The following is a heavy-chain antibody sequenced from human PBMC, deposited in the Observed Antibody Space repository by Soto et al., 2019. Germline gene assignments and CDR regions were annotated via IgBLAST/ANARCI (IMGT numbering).Heavy chain of an antibody. V-gene: IGHV3-30*18. CDR1: GFTFSSYG. J-gene: IGHJ5*02. CDR2: ISYDGSNK. Sequence: GGSLRLSCAASGFTFSSYGMHWVRQAPGKGLEWVAVISYDGSNKYYADSVKGRFTISRDNSKNTLYLQMNSLRAEDTAVYYCAKEAVNNWNDVPWFDPWGQGTLVTVSS. D-gene: IGHD1-20*01. CDR3: AKEAVNNWNDVPWFDP.